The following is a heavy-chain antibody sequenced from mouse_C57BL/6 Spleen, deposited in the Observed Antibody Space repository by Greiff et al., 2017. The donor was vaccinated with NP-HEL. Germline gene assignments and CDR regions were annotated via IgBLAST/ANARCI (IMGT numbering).Heavy chain of an antibody. Sequence: QVQLKESGAELVRPGASVKLSCKASGYTFTDYYINWVKQRPGQGLEWIARIYPGSGNTYYNEKFKGKATLTAEKSSSTAYMQLSSLTSEDSAVYFCARGGGYYYAMDYWGQGTSVTVSS. J-gene: IGHJ4*01. CDR2: IYPGSGNT. CDR3: ARGGGYYYAMDY. V-gene: IGHV1-76*01. CDR1: GYTFTDYY.